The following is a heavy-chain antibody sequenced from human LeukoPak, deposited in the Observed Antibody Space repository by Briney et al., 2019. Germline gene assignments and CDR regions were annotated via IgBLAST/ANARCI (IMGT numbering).Heavy chain of an antibody. D-gene: IGHD6-19*01. CDR1: GYTFTSYY. V-gene: IGHV1-46*01. Sequence: ASVKVSCKASGYTFTSYYMHWVRQAPGQGLEWMGIINPSGGSTSYAQKFQGRVAMTRDTSMSTVYMELSRLRAEDTAVYYCARESSGWYELDYWGQGTLVTVSS. CDR2: INPSGGST. CDR3: ARESSGWYELDY. J-gene: IGHJ4*02.